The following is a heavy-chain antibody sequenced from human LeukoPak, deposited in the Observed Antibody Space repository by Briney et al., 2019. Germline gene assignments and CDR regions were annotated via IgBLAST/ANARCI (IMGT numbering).Heavy chain of an antibody. Sequence: GGSLRLSCAASGFTLSSYSMNWVRQAPGKGLEWLSYISSESGAILYADSVKGRFTISRDNSKNTLYLQMNDLRADDTGVYYCVTKEPSTSGWSYWGQGTLVTVSS. CDR1: GFTLSSYS. CDR2: ISSESGAI. CDR3: VTKEPSTSGWSY. D-gene: IGHD6-19*01. J-gene: IGHJ4*02. V-gene: IGHV3-48*01.